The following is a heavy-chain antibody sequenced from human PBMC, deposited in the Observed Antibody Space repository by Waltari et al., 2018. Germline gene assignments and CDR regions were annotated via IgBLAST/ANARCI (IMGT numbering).Heavy chain of an antibody. Sequence: QVQLQESGPGLVKPSQTLSLPCTAPGDSISSGPYFWSWIRQPAGKGLELLGRIYKTGSTNYNPSLESRVSISIDTSRNQFSLQLTSVTAADTAVYYCAREDWGSDFLEHWGQGTLVTVSS. V-gene: IGHV4-61*02. D-gene: IGHD7-27*01. J-gene: IGHJ1*01. CDR2: IYKTGST. CDR1: GDSISSGPYF. CDR3: AREDWGSDFLEH.